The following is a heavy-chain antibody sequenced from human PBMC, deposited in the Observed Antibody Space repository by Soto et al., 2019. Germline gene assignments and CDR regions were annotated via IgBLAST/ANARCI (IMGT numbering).Heavy chain of an antibody. J-gene: IGHJ6*02. CDR1: GGTFSNLA. CDR2: ITPLLGAA. V-gene: IGHV1-69*05. Sequence: QVRLVQSGAEVKQPGSSVNLSCKASGGTFSNLAINWVRQAPGQGLEWMGGITPLLGAADYAQKFQGRVSIISDESTTTVYMELRSLKSDDTAMYYCATDGQITLFGAASAPYAMDVWGQGTTVTVSS. CDR3: ATDGQITLFGAASAPYAMDV. D-gene: IGHD3-3*01.